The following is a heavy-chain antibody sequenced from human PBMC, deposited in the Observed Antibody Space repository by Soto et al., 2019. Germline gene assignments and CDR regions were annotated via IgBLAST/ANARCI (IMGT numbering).Heavy chain of an antibody. CDR3: ARDSGGAYNYAMDV. CDR2: MSKDGSNK. D-gene: IGHD3-10*01. CDR1: GFTFSYYA. V-gene: IGHV3-30-3*01. Sequence: QVQLVESGGDVVQPGRSLRRSCAGSGFTFSYYAMHWVRQAPGKGLEWVAIMSKDGSNKYYSDSVKGRFTISRDNSKNTLYLQMNSLRAEDTAVFYCARDSGGAYNYAMDVWGQGTTVTVSS. J-gene: IGHJ6*02.